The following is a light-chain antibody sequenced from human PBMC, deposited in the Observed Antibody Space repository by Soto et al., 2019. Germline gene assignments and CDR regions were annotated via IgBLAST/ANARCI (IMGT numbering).Light chain of an antibody. CDR1: QSVTNGY. Sequence: EIVLTQSPGTLSLSPGEIATLSCRASQSVTNGYLACYQQKPGQAPMLLIHGASKRATGIPGRFIGSGSGANFKLAISGLEPEYFAQYHCQEYGRSPSSFGQGTKLEIK. V-gene: IGKV3-20*01. CDR3: QEYGRSPSS. J-gene: IGKJ2*01. CDR2: GAS.